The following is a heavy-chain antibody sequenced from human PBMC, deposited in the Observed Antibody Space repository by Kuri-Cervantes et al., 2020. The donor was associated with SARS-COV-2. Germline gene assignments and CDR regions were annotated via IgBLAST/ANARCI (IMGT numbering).Heavy chain of an antibody. J-gene: IGHJ4*02. CDR3: AKVGLSFDY. V-gene: IGHV3-23*01. CDR1: GFTFSSFA. D-gene: IGHD2/OR15-2a*01. CDR2: ISGSGVGT. Sequence: GGSLRLSCAASGFTFSSFAMSWVRQAPGKGLDWVSSISGSGVGTYYADSVKGRFTISRDNSENTLYLQMNSLRAEDSALYYCAKVGLSFDYWGQGTLVTVSS.